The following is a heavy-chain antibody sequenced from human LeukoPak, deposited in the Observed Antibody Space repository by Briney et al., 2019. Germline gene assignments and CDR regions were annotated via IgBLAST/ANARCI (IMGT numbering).Heavy chain of an antibody. CDR2: IYTSGST. CDR1: GGSISSYY. D-gene: IGHD1-26*01. V-gene: IGHV4-4*07. CDR3: ARERFGSYAYYYYYYMDV. Sequence: SETLSLTCTVSGGSISSYYWSWIRQPAGKGLEWIGRIYTSGSTNYNPSLKSRVTMSVDTSKNQFSLMLSSVTAADTAVYYCARERFGSYAYYYYYYMDVWGKGTTVTVSS. J-gene: IGHJ6*03.